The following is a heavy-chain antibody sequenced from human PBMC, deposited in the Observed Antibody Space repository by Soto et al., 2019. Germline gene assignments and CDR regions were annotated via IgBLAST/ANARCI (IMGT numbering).Heavy chain of an antibody. D-gene: IGHD3-10*01. CDR1: GGSISNGDYY. Sequence: LSLTCTVSGGSISNGDYYWSWIRQHPGKGLEWIGYIYYSGSTYYNPPLKSRVTMSIDTSKNQFSLRLSSVTAADTAAYYCARERRGAVDYWGQGILVTVSS. CDR2: IYYSGST. CDR3: ARERRGAVDY. V-gene: IGHV4-31*03. J-gene: IGHJ4*02.